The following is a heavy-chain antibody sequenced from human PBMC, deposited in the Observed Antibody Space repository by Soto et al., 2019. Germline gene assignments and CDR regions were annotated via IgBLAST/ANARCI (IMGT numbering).Heavy chain of an antibody. J-gene: IGHJ5*02. Sequence: SETLSLTCPVSGGSISSYYWSWIRQPPGKGLEWIGYIYYSGSTNYNPSLKSRVTISVDTSKNQFSLKLSSVTAADTAVYYCARGQWDFWSGYFGFDPWGQGTLVTVS. CDR3: ARGQWDFWSGYFGFDP. CDR2: IYYSGST. V-gene: IGHV4-59*01. D-gene: IGHD3-3*01. CDR1: GGSISSYY.